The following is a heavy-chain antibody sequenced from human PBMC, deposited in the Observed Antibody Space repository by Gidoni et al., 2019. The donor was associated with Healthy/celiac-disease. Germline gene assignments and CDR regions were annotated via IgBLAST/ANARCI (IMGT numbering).Heavy chain of an antibody. CDR3: ARDREWPYYGSGSYPLYGMDV. D-gene: IGHD3-10*01. CDR2: INWNGGST. CDR1: GFTFDDYG. V-gene: IGHV3-20*01. Sequence: EVQLVESGGGVVRPGGSLSLSCAASGFTFDDYGMTCVRQAPGKGLGWVSGINWNGGSTGYADSVKGRFTISRDNAKNSLYLQMNSLRAEDTALYHCARDREWPYYGSGSYPLYGMDVWGQGTTVTVSS. J-gene: IGHJ6*02.